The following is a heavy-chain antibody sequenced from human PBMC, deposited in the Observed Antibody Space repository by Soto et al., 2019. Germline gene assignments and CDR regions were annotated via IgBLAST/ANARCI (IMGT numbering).Heavy chain of an antibody. Sequence: SETLSLTCTVSGGSISSSSYYWGWIRQPPGKGLEWIGSIYYSGSTYYNPSLKSRVTISVDTSKNQFSLKLSSVTAADTAVYYCARQAWTTYGMDVWCQGTTVT. CDR3: ARQAWTTYGMDV. J-gene: IGHJ6*02. V-gene: IGHV4-39*01. D-gene: IGHD1-1*01. CDR1: GGSISSSSYY. CDR2: IYYSGST.